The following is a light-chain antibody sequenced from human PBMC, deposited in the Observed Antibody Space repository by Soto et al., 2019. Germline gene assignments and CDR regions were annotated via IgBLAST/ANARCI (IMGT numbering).Light chain of an antibody. J-gene: IGKJ2*01. Sequence: EIVLTQSPGTLSLSPGERATLSCRASQSVSSNYLAWYQQKPGQAPRLLIYNTGNRATGIPDRFSGSGSGTDFTLTISTLEPEDFAVYYCQLFGSSPRYTFGQGTNLEIK. CDR1: QSVSSNY. CDR2: NTG. V-gene: IGKV3-20*01. CDR3: QLFGSSPRYT.